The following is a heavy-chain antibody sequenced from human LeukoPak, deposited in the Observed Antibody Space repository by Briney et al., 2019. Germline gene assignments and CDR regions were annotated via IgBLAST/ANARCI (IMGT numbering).Heavy chain of an antibody. CDR1: GFTFSSYS. J-gene: IGHJ4*02. D-gene: IGHD4-23*01. V-gene: IGHV3-21*01. Sequence: GGSLRLSCAASGFTFSSYSMNWVRQAPGKGLGWVSSISSSSSYIYYADSVKGRFTISRDNAKNSLYLQMNSLRAGDTAVYYCARDSTTVVTSFDYWGQGTLATVSS. CDR3: ARDSTTVVTSFDY. CDR2: ISSSSSYI.